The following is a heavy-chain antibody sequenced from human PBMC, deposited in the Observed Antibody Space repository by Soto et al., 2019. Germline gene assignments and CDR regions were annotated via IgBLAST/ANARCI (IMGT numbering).Heavy chain of an antibody. J-gene: IGHJ6*02. CDR1: GGSFSGYY. Sequence: SETLSLTCAVYGGSFSGYYWSWIRQPPGKGLEWIGEINHSGSTNYNPSLKSRVTISVDTSKNQFSLKLSSVTAADTAVYYCARGRSRFGMDVWGQGTTVTVSS. CDR3: ARGRSRFGMDV. V-gene: IGHV4-34*01. CDR2: INHSGST. D-gene: IGHD2-2*01.